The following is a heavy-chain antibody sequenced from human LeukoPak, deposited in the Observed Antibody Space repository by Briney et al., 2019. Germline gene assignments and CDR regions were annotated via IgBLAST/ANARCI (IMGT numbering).Heavy chain of an antibody. Sequence: GGSLRLSCAASGFTFSSYSMNWVRQASGKGLEWVSSISSSSSYIYYADSVKGRFTISRDNAKNSLYLQMNSLRAEDTAVYYCARQSSSWYGDSFDYWGQGTLVTVSS. J-gene: IGHJ4*02. D-gene: IGHD6-13*01. CDR1: GFTFSSYS. V-gene: IGHV3-21*01. CDR3: ARQSSSWYGDSFDY. CDR2: ISSSSSYI.